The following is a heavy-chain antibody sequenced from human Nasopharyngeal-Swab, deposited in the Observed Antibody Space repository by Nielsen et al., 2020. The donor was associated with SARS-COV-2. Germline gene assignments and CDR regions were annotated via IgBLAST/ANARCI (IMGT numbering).Heavy chain of an antibody. V-gene: IGHV4-34*01. Sequence: SETLSLTCAVYGGSFSGYYWSWIRQPPGKGLEWIEEINHSGSTNYNPSLKSRVTISVDTSKNQFSLKLSSVTAADTAVYYCARAKPGIAVAGSGWVDYWGQGTLVTVSS. CDR3: ARAKPGIAVAGSGWVDY. CDR1: GGSFSGYY. D-gene: IGHD6-19*01. CDR2: INHSGST. J-gene: IGHJ4*02.